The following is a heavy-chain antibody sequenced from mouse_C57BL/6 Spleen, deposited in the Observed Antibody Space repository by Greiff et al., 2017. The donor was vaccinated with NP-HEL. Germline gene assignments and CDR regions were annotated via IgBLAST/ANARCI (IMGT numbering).Heavy chain of an antibody. CDR1: GYTFTSYW. Sequence: EVQLQQSGTVLARPGASVKMSCKTSGYTFTSYWMHWVKQRPGQGLEWIGAIYPGNSDTSYNQKFKGKAKLTAVTSASTAYMELSSLTNEDSAVYYCTRLDYGSSYWYFDVWGTGTTVTVSS. D-gene: IGHD1-1*01. V-gene: IGHV1-5*01. CDR3: TRLDYGSSYWYFDV. J-gene: IGHJ1*03. CDR2: IYPGNSDT.